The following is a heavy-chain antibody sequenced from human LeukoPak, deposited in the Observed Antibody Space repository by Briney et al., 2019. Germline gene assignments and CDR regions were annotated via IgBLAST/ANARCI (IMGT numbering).Heavy chain of an antibody. D-gene: IGHD6-19*01. V-gene: IGHV3-30-3*01. CDR3: ARDFSSGWPFWFDP. J-gene: IGHJ5*02. Sequence: GSLRLSCAASGFTFSSYAMHWVRQAPGKGLEWVAVISYDGSNKYYADSVKGRFTISRDNSKNALYLQMNSLRAEDTAVYYCARDFSSGWPFWFDPWGQGTRVTVSS. CDR2: ISYDGSNK. CDR1: GFTFSSYA.